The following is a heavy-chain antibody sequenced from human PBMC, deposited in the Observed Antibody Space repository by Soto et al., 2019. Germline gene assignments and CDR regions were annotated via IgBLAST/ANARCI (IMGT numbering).Heavy chain of an antibody. D-gene: IGHD1-1*01. Sequence: QLQLQESGSGLVKPSQTLSLTCAVSGGSISSGGYSWSWIRQPPGKGLEWIGYIYHRGSTYYNPSLKSRLTISVDRSTNQFSLKLSSVTAADPAVYYCARGPWNDDMAHFAPWGQGTLVTVSS. CDR3: ARGPWNDDMAHFAP. CDR1: GGSISSGGYS. J-gene: IGHJ5*02. CDR2: IYHRGST. V-gene: IGHV4-30-2*01.